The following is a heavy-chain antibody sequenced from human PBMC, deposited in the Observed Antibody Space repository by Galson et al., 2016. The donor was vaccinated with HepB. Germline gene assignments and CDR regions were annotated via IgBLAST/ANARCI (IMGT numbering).Heavy chain of an antibody. Sequence: CAISGDSVTNDETTWNWIRQSPSRGLEWLGRTYYRSQWFNEYAVSVKSRITVNSDTSRNQFSRQLDYWTPDDTADYFCIRGYMQNGTNVWGQGTTVTVSS. CDR2: TYYRSQWFN. CDR1: GDSVTNDETT. CDR3: IRGYMQNGTNV. J-gene: IGHJ6*02. V-gene: IGHV6-1*01. D-gene: IGHD1-1*01.